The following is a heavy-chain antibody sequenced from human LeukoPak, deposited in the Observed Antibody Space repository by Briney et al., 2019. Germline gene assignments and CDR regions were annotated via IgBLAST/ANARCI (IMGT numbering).Heavy chain of an antibody. J-gene: IGHJ4*02. D-gene: IGHD3-3*01. V-gene: IGHV1-2*02. Sequence: ASVKVSCKASGYTFTGYYMHWVRQAPGQGLEWMGWINPNSGGTNYAQKFQGRVTMTRDTSISTVYMELSRLRSDDTAVYYCARSPGDFWSGSYMANYFDYWGQGTLVTVSS. CDR2: INPNSGGT. CDR1: GYTFTGYY. CDR3: ARSPGDFWSGSYMANYFDY.